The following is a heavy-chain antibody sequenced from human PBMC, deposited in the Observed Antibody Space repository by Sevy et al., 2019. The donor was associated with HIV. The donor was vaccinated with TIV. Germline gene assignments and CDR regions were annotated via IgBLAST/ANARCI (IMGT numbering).Heavy chain of an antibody. D-gene: IGHD6-13*01. J-gene: IGHJ4*02. CDR2: IWYDGSNK. CDR1: GFTFSSYG. CDR3: AGGGGAAAGTFDY. V-gene: IGHV3-33*01. Sequence: GGSLRLSCAASGFTFSSYGMHWVRQAPGKGLEWVAVIWYDGSNKYYADSVKGRFTISRDNSKNTLYLQMNSLSTEDTAVYYCAGGGGAAAGTFDYWGQGTLVTVSS.